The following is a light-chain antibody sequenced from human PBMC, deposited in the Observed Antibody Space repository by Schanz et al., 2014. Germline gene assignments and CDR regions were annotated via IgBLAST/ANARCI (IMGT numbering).Light chain of an antibody. Sequence: PGQRATLSCRTSQSVDRGYLVWYQQKPGQSPRLLIYGASNRATGIPDRFSGSGSGTDFSLTISRLEPEDFAVYYCQQYFASPYTFGQGTKLEIK. V-gene: IGKV3-20*01. J-gene: IGKJ2*01. CDR2: GAS. CDR3: QQYFASPYT. CDR1: QSVDRGY.